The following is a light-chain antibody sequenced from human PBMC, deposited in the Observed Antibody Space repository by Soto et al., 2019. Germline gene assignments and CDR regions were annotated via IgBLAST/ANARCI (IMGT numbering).Light chain of an antibody. V-gene: IGLV2-23*01. J-gene: IGLJ1*01. CDR2: EGT. CDR1: SSDVGSYNL. Sequence: QSALTQPASVSGSPGQSITISCTGTSSDVGSYNLVSWYQQSPGKAPKLMIYEGTKRPSGVSNRFSGSKSGNSASLTISGLQAEDEAAYYCCSYAGSTTFYVFGTGTKLTVL. CDR3: CSYAGSTTFYV.